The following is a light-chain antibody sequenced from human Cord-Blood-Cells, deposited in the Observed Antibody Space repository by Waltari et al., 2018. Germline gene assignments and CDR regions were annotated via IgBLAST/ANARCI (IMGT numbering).Light chain of an antibody. J-gene: IGKJ2*01. Sequence: EIVLTQSPATLSVSPGERATLSCRASQGVSSNLAWYQQKPGQAPRLLTYGAATRATCIPARFSGSGSGTEFTLTISSLQSEDFAVYYCQQYNNWPMYTFGQGTKLEIK. CDR2: GAA. CDR1: QGVSSN. V-gene: IGKV3-15*01. CDR3: QQYNNWPMYT.